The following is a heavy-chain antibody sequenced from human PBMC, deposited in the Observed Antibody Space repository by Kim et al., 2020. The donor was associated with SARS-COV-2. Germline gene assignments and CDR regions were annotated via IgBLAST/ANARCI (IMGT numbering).Heavy chain of an antibody. CDR2: IYYSGST. CDR3: ARLGSAMVTVDY. CDR1: GGSISSNSYY. D-gene: IGHD5-18*01. J-gene: IGHJ4*02. Sequence: SETLSLTCTVSGGSISSNSYYWGWIRQPPGKGLEWIGSIYYSGSTYYNPSLKSRVTISVDTSTNQFSLKLSSVTAADTAVYYCARLGSAMVTVDYWGQGTLVNVSS. V-gene: IGHV4-39*01.